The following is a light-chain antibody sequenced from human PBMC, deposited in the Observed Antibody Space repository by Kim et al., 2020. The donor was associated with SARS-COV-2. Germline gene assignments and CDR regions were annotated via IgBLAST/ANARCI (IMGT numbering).Light chain of an antibody. Sequence: EIVMTQSPATLSVSPGERVALSCRASQSLSSNLAWYQQKPGQAPRLLIYDAFTRATGIPARFSGSGSGAEFTLTISSLQSEDFALYYCQQYNNWPFTFAPGTKVDIK. V-gene: IGKV3-15*01. J-gene: IGKJ3*01. CDR2: DAF. CDR3: QQYNNWPFT. CDR1: QSLSSN.